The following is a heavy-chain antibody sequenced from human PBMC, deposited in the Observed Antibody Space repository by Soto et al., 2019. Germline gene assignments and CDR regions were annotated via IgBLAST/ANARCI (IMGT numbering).Heavy chain of an antibody. CDR3: ARGGSGYVWFNEY. V-gene: IGHV1-69*01. Sequence: QEQLVQSGAEVKKPGSSVKVSCKYSGGLFSSYAISWVRQAPGQGLEWMGGIIPVFGTTYYAQNFQDRVTITADESTNTAYMELNSLKSEDTAMYYCARGGSGYVWFNEYWGQGTLATVSS. CDR1: GGLFSSYA. J-gene: IGHJ4*02. D-gene: IGHD3-22*01. CDR2: IIPVFGTT.